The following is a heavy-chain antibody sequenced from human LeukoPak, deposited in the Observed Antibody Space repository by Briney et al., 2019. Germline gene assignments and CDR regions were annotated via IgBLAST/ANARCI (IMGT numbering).Heavy chain of an antibody. CDR1: GGSISSYY. Sequence: NPSETLSLTCTVSGGSISSYYWSWIRQPPGKGLEWIGYIYYSGSTNYNPSLKSRVTISVDTSKNQFSLKLSSVTAADTAVYYCARSNVESSSWPYYFDYWGQGTLVTVSS. CDR3: ARSNVESSSWPYYFDY. CDR2: IYYSGST. J-gene: IGHJ4*02. V-gene: IGHV4-59*01. D-gene: IGHD6-13*01.